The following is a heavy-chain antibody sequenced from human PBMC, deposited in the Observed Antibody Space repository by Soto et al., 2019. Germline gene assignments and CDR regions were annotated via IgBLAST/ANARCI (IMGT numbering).Heavy chain of an antibody. Sequence: SETLSLTCAVYAGSFSGYYWIWIRQPPGKGLEWIGEINHSGSTNYNPSLKSRVTISVDTSKNQFSLKLSSVTAADTAVYYCARGRKPESPIVVVAAHFYYFDYWGQGTLVTVSS. D-gene: IGHD2-15*01. J-gene: IGHJ4*02. CDR2: INHSGST. CDR3: ARGRKPESPIVVVAAHFYYFDY. CDR1: AGSFSGYY. V-gene: IGHV4-34*01.